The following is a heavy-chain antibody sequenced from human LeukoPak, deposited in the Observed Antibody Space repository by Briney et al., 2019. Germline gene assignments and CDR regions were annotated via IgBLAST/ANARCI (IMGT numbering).Heavy chain of an antibody. CDR3: AKARDSAAAGTDY. CDR1: GFTFSNYA. CDR2: TSGVTT. J-gene: IGHJ4*02. Sequence: GGSLRLSCAASGFTFSNYAMSWVRQAPGKGLEWVSTTSGVTTYYADSVTGRFTISRDNSINTLYLQMDSLRAEDTAVYYCAKARDSAAAGTDYWGQGTLVTVSS. V-gene: IGHV3-23*01. D-gene: IGHD6-13*01.